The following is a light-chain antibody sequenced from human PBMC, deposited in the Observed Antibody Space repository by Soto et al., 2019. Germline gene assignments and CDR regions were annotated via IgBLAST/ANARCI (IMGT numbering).Light chain of an antibody. CDR3: QSYDATNQV. V-gene: IGLV6-57*01. CDR1: SGSIASNY. Sequence: NFMLTQPHSVSESPGKTVIISCTRSSGSIASNYVQWYQQRPSSSPTTVIYEDNQRPSGAPDRFSGSIDSSSNSAALTISGVEPEDEADYYCQSYDATNQVFGGGTKLTVL. J-gene: IGLJ3*02. CDR2: EDN.